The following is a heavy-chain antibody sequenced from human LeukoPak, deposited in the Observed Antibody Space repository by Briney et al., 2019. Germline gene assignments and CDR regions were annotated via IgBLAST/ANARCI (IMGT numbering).Heavy chain of an antibody. CDR2: INHSGST. D-gene: IGHD5-18*01. V-gene: IGHV4-34*01. CDR3: ARGTTWIQLWSGGLAFDI. CDR1: GGSFSGYY. J-gene: IGHJ3*02. Sequence: PSETLSLTCAVYGGSFSGYYWSWIRQPPGKGLEWIGEINHSGSTNYNPSLKSRVTISVDTSKNQFSLKLSSVTAADTAVYYCARGTTWIQLWSGGLAFDIWGQGTMVTVSS.